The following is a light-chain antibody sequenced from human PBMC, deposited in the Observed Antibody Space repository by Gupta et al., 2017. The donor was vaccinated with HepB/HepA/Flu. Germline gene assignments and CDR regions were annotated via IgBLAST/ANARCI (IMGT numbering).Light chain of an antibody. J-gene: IGLJ3*02. Sequence: QSVLTQPPSVSGAPGQRVTISCTGSSSNIGAGYDVHWYQQLPGTAPKLLIYVNSNRPSGVPDRFSGSKSGTSASLAITGLQAEDEADYYCQSHDSSLSGWVFGGGTKLTVL. CDR3: QSHDSSLSGWV. CDR2: VNS. CDR1: SSNIGAGYD. V-gene: IGLV1-40*01.